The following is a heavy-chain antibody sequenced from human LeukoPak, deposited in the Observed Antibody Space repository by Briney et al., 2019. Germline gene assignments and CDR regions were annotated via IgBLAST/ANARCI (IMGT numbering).Heavy chain of an antibody. V-gene: IGHV3-74*01. CDR1: GVTLSSYW. D-gene: IGHD2-15*01. CDR3: VAARADFDY. Sequence: GGSLRLSCATSGVTLSSYWMHWVRQAPGKGLVWVSRINSDGTSTTYADPVKGRFTISRDTAKNSLYLQMNSLRAEDTAVYYCVAARADFDYWGQGTLVTVSS. CDR2: INSDGTST. J-gene: IGHJ4*02.